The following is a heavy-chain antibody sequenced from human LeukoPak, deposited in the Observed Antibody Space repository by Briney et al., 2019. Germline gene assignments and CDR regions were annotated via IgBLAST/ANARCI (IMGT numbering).Heavy chain of an antibody. J-gene: IGHJ4*02. CDR2: IYGGDAT. Sequence: GSPRLSCAASRITISNNYVSWVCQAPGKGLEWVSVIYGGDATYYADSAYGRFTISRDNSKNTFYLQMNSLRAEDTAVYYCATSQSTGWADYWGPESPGTVSS. CDR3: ATSQSTGWADY. V-gene: IGHV3-66*01. D-gene: IGHD2-2*01. CDR1: RITISNNY.